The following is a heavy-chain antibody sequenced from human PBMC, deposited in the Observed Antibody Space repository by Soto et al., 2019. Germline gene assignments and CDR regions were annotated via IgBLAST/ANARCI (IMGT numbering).Heavy chain of an antibody. CDR1: GGSFSGYY. CDR3: ARVSVFGVVGNDY. Sequence: SETLSLTCAVYGGSFSGYYWSWIRQPPGKGLEWIGEINHSGSTNYNPSLKSRVTISVDTSKNQFSLKLSSVTAADTAVYYCARVSVFGVVGNDYWGQGTLVTVSS. J-gene: IGHJ4*02. CDR2: INHSGST. D-gene: IGHD3-3*01. V-gene: IGHV4-34*01.